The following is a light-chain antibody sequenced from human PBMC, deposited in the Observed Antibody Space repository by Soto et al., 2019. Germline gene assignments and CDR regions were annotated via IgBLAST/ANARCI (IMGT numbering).Light chain of an antibody. Sequence: DIVMLQSADSLAVSLGETATVNCKSSQSVFSNSNNKKYLAWYQQKPGQPPKLLIHWASIRETGVTDGFSGSGSVTDFTLTINSLQAQDVAVYYCQQYYSTPWTLGQGTKVDIK. V-gene: IGKV4-1*01. J-gene: IGKJ1*01. CDR3: QQYYSTPWT. CDR1: QSVFSNSNNKKY. CDR2: WAS.